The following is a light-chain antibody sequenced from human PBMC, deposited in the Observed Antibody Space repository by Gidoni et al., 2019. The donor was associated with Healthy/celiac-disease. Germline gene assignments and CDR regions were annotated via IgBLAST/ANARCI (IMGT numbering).Light chain of an antibody. J-gene: IGKJ4*01. CDR1: QSVSSY. CDR2: DAS. V-gene: IGKV3-11*01. Sequence: EIVLTQSPATLSLSPGERATLSCRASQSVSSYLAWYQQKPGQAPGLLIYDASNRATGIPARFSGSGSGTDFTLTISSLEPEDFAVYYCQQRSNWPPTFGGXTKVEIK. CDR3: QQRSNWPPT.